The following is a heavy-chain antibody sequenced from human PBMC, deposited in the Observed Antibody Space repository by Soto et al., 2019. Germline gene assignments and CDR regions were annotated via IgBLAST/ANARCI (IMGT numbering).Heavy chain of an antibody. CDR2: IFYSGST. V-gene: IGHV4-39*01. J-gene: IGHJ5*02. Sequence: ETLSLTCSVSGGSISTSRSYWSWIRQPPGKGLEWLANIFYSGSTFYNPSLASRVSVSVDTSKNEFSLKLRSVTAADTAVYYCARQPTTGDTDLWFDPWGQGTLVTVSS. CDR1: GGSISTSRSY. D-gene: IGHD2-21*01. CDR3: ARQPTTGDTDLWFDP.